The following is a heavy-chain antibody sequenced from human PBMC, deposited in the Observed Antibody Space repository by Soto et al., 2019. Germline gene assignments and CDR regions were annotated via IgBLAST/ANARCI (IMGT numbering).Heavy chain of an antibody. CDR1: GFTFSSYA. V-gene: IGHV3-30-3*01. CDR3: ARDRGSKSYYYYGMDV. J-gene: IGHJ6*04. D-gene: IGHD2-2*01. Sequence: QVQLVESGGGVVQPGRSLRLSCAASGFTFSSYAMHWVRQAPGKGLEWVAVISYDGSNKYYADSVKGRFTISRDNSKNTLYVQMNSLRAEDTAVYYCARDRGSKSYYYYGMDVGGKGTTVTVSS. CDR2: ISYDGSNK.